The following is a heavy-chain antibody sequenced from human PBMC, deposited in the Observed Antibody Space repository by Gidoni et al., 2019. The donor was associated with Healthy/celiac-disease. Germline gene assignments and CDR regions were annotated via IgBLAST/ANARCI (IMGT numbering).Heavy chain of an antibody. CDR2: INHSGST. J-gene: IGHJ3*02. D-gene: IGHD2-8*01. CDR1: GGSFSGYY. CDR3: AGSSNYLHGVMDI. V-gene: IGHV4-34*01. Sequence: QVQLQQWGAGLLKPSETLSLTCAVYGGSFSGYYWSWIRQPPGKGLEWIGEINHSGSTNYNPSLKSRVTISVDTSKNQFSLKLSSVTAADTAVYYCAGSSNYLHGVMDIWGQGTMVTVSS.